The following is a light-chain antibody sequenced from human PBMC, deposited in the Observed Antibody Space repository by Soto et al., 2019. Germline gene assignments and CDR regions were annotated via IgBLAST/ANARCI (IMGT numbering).Light chain of an antibody. V-gene: IGKV4-1*01. Sequence: DIVMTQSPDSLAVSLGERATINCESSQSVLFTSNNKNYLAWYQQKPGQPPKLLLSWASARESGVPERFSGSGSGTLFTLSISSLQAEDVAVYYCQQYYTLPLTFGGGNKVEIK. CDR3: QQYYTLPLT. CDR1: QSVLFTSNNKNY. CDR2: WAS. J-gene: IGKJ4*01.